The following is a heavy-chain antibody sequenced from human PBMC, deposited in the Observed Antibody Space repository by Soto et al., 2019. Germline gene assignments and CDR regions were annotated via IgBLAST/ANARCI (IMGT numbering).Heavy chain of an antibody. CDR3: AKSPDFYYYGMDV. Sequence: PGGSLRLSCAASGFTFSAYAMTWVRQAPGKGLERVSSISGSGANTYYADSVKGRFTISRDNSKNTVSLHMNSLRADDTAVYYCAKSPDFYYYGMDVWGQGTTVTVSS. J-gene: IGHJ6*02. CDR1: GFTFSAYA. CDR2: ISGSGANT. V-gene: IGHV3-23*01.